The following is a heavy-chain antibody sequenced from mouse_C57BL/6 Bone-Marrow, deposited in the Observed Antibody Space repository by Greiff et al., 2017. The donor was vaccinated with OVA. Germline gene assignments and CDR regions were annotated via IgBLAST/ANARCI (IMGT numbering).Heavy chain of an antibody. V-gene: IGHV1-63*01. D-gene: IGHD6-1*01. CDR3: ASSSRGYFDY. Sequence: VQLQQSGAELVRPGTSVKMSCKASGYTFTNYWIGWAKQRPGHGLEWIGDIYPGGGYTNYNEKFKGKATLTADKSSSTAYMQFSSLTSEDSAIYYCASSSRGYFDYWGQGTTLTVSS. CDR1: GYTFTNYW. CDR2: IYPGGGYT. J-gene: IGHJ2*01.